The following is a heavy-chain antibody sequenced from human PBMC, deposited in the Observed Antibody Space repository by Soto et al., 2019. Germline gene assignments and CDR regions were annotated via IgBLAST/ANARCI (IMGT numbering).Heavy chain of an antibody. CDR1: GFTFTSSA. CDR3: AAVPQTGTASPLDY. CDR2: IVVGSGNT. J-gene: IGHJ4*02. D-gene: IGHD1-1*01. Sequence: GASVKVSCKASGFTFTSSAVQWVRQARGQRLEWIGWIVVGSGNTNYAQKFQERVTITRDMSTSTDYMELSSLRSEDTAVYYCAAVPQTGTASPLDYWGQGTLVTVSS. V-gene: IGHV1-58*01.